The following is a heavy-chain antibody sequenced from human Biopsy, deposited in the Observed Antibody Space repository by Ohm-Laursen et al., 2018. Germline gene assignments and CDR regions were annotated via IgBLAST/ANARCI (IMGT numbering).Heavy chain of an antibody. CDR2: VSYSGNP. V-gene: IGHV4-59*08. CDR1: GVSISSYF. J-gene: IGHJ4*02. D-gene: IGHD3-22*01. Sequence: GTLSLTCAVSGVSISSYFWSWIRQPLGKGLEWIGYVSYSGNPKYNPSLKSRVIISADTSKNHFSLKLSSVTAADTAMYYCAAYYYDSSGYFYAFHYWGQGTLVTVSS. CDR3: AAYYYDSSGYFYAFHY.